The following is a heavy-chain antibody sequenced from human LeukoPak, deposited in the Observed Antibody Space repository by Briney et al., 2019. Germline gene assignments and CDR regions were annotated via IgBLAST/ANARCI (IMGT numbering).Heavy chain of an antibody. CDR2: MNPNSGNT. J-gene: IGHJ5*02. Sequence: ASVKVSCKASGYTFTSYDINWVRQATGQGLEWMGWMNPNSGNTGYAQKFQGRVTMTRNISISTAYMELSSLRSEDTAVYYCARERAAADWFDPWGQGTLVTVSS. D-gene: IGHD6-13*01. CDR3: ARERAAADWFDP. V-gene: IGHV1-8*01. CDR1: GYTFTSYD.